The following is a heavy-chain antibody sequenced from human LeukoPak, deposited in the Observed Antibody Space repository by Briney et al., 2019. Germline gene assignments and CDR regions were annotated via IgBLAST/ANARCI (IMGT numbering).Heavy chain of an antibody. V-gene: IGHV4-59*12. J-gene: IGHJ4*02. CDR3: ARDNRDPPRSGWYYFDY. CDR2: IYYSGST. D-gene: IGHD6-19*01. Sequence: PSETLSLTCTVSGGSISSYYWSWIRQPPGKGLEWIGYIYYSGSTNYNPSLKSRVNISGDTSKNQFSLRLTSVTAADTAVYYCARDNRDPPRSGWYYFDYWGQGTLVTVSS. CDR1: GGSISSYY.